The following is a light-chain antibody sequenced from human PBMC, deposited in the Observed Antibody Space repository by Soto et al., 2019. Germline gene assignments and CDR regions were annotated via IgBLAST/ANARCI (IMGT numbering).Light chain of an antibody. CDR1: QNIRNY. V-gene: IGKV1-39*01. CDR2: AAS. J-gene: IGKJ1*01. Sequence: DIQMTQSPSSLSASVGDRVTITCRASQNIRNYLNWYQQRPGKTPNLLVYAASNLRGGVPSRFSGSGSGTVFTLTINSLQPEDFATYYCQQYNSYLMTFGQGTKVDIK. CDR3: QQYNSYLMT.